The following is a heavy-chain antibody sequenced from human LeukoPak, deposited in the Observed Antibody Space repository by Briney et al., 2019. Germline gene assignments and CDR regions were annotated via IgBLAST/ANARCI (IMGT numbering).Heavy chain of an antibody. Sequence: TPSLTCPVSGGSISGGGYYWGWVPPPPGEGLEWIGYIYYSGSTYYNPSLKSRVTISADTSKNQFSLKLSSATAADTAVYYCARWLQFYFDYWGQGTLVTVSS. CDR3: ARWLQFYFDY. D-gene: IGHD5-24*01. CDR1: GGSISGGGYY. V-gene: IGHV4-31*03. CDR2: IYYSGST. J-gene: IGHJ4*02.